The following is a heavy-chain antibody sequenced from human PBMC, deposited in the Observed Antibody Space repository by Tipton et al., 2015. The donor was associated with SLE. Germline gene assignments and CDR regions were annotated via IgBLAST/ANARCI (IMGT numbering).Heavy chain of an antibody. CDR2: IYYSGST. D-gene: IGHD1-26*01. CDR3: ARVGGAQGY. J-gene: IGHJ4*02. CDR1: GGSISSSSYY. V-gene: IGHV4-39*01. Sequence: TLSLTCTVSGGSISSSSYYWGWIRQPPGKGLEWIGSIYYSGSTHYNPSLKSRVTISVDTSKNQFSLKLSSVTAADTAVYYCARVGGAQGYWGQGTLVTVSS.